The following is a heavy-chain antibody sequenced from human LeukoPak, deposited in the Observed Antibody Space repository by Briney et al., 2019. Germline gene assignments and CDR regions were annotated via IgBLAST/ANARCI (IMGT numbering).Heavy chain of an antibody. CDR3: ARKPKESSNFDY. V-gene: IGHV4-61*03. Sequence: PSETLSLTCTVSVVSVSSGRYYWNWIRQPPGKGLEWIGCIYYSGTTKYNPSLKSRVSISVDTSKNHFSLKVSSVTAANTAVYYCARKPKESSNFDYWGQGTLVTVSS. CDR1: VVSVSSGRYY. D-gene: IGHD6-13*01. CDR2: IYYSGTT. J-gene: IGHJ4*02.